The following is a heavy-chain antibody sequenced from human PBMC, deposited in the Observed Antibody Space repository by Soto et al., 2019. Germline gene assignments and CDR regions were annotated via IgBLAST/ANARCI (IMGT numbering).Heavy chain of an antibody. CDR1: GGSISSYY. V-gene: IGHV4-59*01. J-gene: IGHJ5*02. D-gene: IGHD2-21*01. CDR2: IYYIGST. Sequence: SETLSLTCRVSGGSISSYYSSWIRQPPGKGLEWIGYIYYIGSTNYNPSLKSRVTISVDTSKNQFSLKLSSVTAADTAVYYCARDHISPGWFDPWGQGTLVPVS. CDR3: ARDHISPGWFDP.